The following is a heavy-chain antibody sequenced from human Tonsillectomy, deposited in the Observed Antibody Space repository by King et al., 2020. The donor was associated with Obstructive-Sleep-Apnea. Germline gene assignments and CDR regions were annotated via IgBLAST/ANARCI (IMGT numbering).Heavy chain of an antibody. D-gene: IGHD3-10*01. J-gene: IGHJ4*02. Sequence: EVQLVESGGGLVKPGGSLRLSCAASGFTFSTYSMNWVRQAPRKGLEWVSSISSSSSYIYYADSMKGRFTISRDNAKNSLYLQMNSLRAEDTAVYYCARDLPSGEFDYWGQGTLVTVSS. CDR2: ISSSSSYI. V-gene: IGHV3-21*01. CDR1: GFTFSTYS. CDR3: ARDLPSGEFDY.